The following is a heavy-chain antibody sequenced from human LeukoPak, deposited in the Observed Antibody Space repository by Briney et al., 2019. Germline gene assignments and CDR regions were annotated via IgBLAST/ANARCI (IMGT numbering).Heavy chain of an antibody. CDR3: ARDADTSEFFSWLDL. D-gene: IGHD3-22*01. CDR2: TSYDGSKK. Sequence: PGRSLRLSCAASGFIFSNSALHWVRQAPGKGLGWVAVTSYDGSKKYYADSVKGRFTISRDNSKNRLYLQMNSLKTEDTAMYYCARDADTSEFFSWLDLWGQGTLVTVSS. J-gene: IGHJ5*02. CDR1: GFIFSNSA. V-gene: IGHV3-30*04.